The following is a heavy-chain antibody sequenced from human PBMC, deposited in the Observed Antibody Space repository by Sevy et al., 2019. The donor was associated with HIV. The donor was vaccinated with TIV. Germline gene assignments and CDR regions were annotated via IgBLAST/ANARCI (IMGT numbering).Heavy chain of an antibody. Sequence: SETLSLTCTVSGGSISSYYWSWIRQPAGKGLEWIGRIYTSGSTNYNPSLKSRVTMSVDTSKNQFSLKLGSVTAADTAVYYCARDGGITMVRGVISLRYYYYGMDVWGQGTTVTVSS. D-gene: IGHD3-10*01. J-gene: IGHJ6*02. CDR2: IYTSGST. V-gene: IGHV4-4*07. CDR3: ARDGGITMVRGVISLRYYYYGMDV. CDR1: GGSISSYY.